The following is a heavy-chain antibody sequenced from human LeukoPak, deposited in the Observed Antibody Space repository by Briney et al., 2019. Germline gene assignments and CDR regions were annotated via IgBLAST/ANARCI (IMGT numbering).Heavy chain of an antibody. CDR1: GFTVSGNY. Sequence: GGSLRLSCAVSGFTVSGNYMSWVRQAPGKGLEWVSIIYSAGTTHYADSVKGRFTISRDNAKNSLYLQMNSLRAEDTAVYYCARDKNLYYDSSGYYPTRFDYWGQGTLVTVSS. J-gene: IGHJ4*02. CDR2: IYSAGTT. CDR3: ARDKNLYYDSSGYYPTRFDY. D-gene: IGHD3-22*01. V-gene: IGHV3-66*01.